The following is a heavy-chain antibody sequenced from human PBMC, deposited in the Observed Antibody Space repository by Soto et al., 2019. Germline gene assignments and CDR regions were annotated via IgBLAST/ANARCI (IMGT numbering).Heavy chain of an antibody. J-gene: IGHJ4*02. Sequence: QVQLVQSGAEVKKPGASVKVSCKASGYTFTGYYMHWVRQAPGQGLEWMGWINPNSGGTNYAQKFQGWVTMTRDTSISTASMGLSRLRSDDTAGYYCARGGGFGELILDYWGQGTLVTVSS. V-gene: IGHV1-2*04. CDR1: GYTFTGYY. CDR3: ARGGGFGELILDY. CDR2: INPNSGGT. D-gene: IGHD3-10*01.